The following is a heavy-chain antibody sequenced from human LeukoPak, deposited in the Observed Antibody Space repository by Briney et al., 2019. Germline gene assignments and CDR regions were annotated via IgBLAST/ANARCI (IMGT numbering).Heavy chain of an antibody. D-gene: IGHD6-13*01. CDR2: ISGSGDAA. CDR3: AKGGVYCFDC. Sequence: GGSLRLSCAASGFTFSNYAMSWVRQAPGKGLEWVSAISGSGDAAFYADSVKGRFTISRDNSNNTLYLQMNSLRAEDTAVYHCAKGGVYCFDCWGQGTLVTVSS. J-gene: IGHJ4*02. CDR1: GFTFSNYA. V-gene: IGHV3-23*01.